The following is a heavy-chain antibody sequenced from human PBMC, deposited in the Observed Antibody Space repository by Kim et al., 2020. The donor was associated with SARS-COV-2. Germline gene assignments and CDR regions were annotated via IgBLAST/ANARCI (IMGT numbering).Heavy chain of an antibody. CDR2: ISAYNGNT. CDR1: GYTFTSYG. D-gene: IGHD4-17*01. V-gene: IGHV1-18*01. CDR3: ARDGGTYYGDYWGIGWFGP. J-gene: IGHJ5*02. Sequence: ASVKVSCKASGYTFTSYGISWVRQAPGQGLEWMGWISAYNGNTNYAQKLQGRVTMTTDTSTSTAYMELRSLRSDDTAVYYCARDGGTYYGDYWGIGWFGPSGERSLVTVSS.